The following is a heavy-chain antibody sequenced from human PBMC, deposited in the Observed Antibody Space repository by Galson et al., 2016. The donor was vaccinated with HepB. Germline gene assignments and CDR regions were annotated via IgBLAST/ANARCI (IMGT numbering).Heavy chain of an antibody. D-gene: IGHD1-26*01. CDR3: ARWQSGSPVN. CDR2: SKNKANGYTT. CDR1: GYTSSDHY. J-gene: IGHJ4*02. Sequence: SLRLSCAASGYTSSDHYMDWVRQATGKGLEWVGRSKNKANGYTTEYAASVEGRFTISRDDSKKSLYLQMNSLKIEDTAVYYCARWQSGSPVNWGQGTLVTVSS. V-gene: IGHV3-72*01.